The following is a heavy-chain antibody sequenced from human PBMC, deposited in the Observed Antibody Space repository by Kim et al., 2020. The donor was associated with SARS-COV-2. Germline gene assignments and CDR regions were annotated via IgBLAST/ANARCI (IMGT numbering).Heavy chain of an antibody. V-gene: IGHV4-4*02. Sequence: PSETLSLTCAVSGGSISSSNWWSWVRQPPGKGLEWIGEISHSGSTNYNPSLKSRVTISVDKSKNQFSLKLTSVTAADTAVYFCARYCSSTSCYAPHLYYYYGMDVWGQGTTVTVSS. D-gene: IGHD2-2*01. CDR3: ARYCSSTSCYAPHLYYYYGMDV. J-gene: IGHJ6*02. CDR1: GGSISSSNW. CDR2: ISHSGST.